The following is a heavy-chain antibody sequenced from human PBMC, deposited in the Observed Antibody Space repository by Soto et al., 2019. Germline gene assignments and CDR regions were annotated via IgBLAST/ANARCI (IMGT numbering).Heavy chain of an antibody. CDR3: AKEVCSGGSWYIGSYFEY. D-gene: IGHD2-15*01. J-gene: IGHJ4*02. CDR1: GFTFSSYA. Sequence: GGSLRLSCAASGFTFSSYAMSWVRQAPGKGLEWVSAISGSGGSTYYADSVKGRFTISRDKSKNTLYLQMNSLGAEDTAIYYCAKEVCSGGSWYIGSYFEYGGQGNLVTVSS. CDR2: ISGSGGST. V-gene: IGHV3-23*01.